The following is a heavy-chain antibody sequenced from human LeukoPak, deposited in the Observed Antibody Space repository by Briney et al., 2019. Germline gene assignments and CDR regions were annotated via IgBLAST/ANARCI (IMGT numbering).Heavy chain of an antibody. J-gene: IGHJ4*02. CDR2: ISWNSGSI. CDR3: AKALGN. Sequence: GGSLRLSCAASGFTFDDYAMHWVRHAPRKGLEWVSGISWNSGSIGYADSVKGRFTISRDNAKNSLYLQMNSLRAEDTALYYCAKALGNWGQGTLVTVSS. D-gene: IGHD7-27*01. CDR1: GFTFDDYA. V-gene: IGHV3-9*01.